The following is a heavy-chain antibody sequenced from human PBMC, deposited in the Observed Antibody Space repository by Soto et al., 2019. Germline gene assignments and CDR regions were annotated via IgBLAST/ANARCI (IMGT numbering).Heavy chain of an antibody. J-gene: IGHJ6*02. D-gene: IGHD2-2*01. CDR1: GYTFTSYG. CDR2: ISAYDGNT. Sequence: ASVKVSCKASGYTFTSYGISWVRQAPGQGLEWMGWISAYDGNTNYAQKLQGRVTMTTXTXXSXXXMXLXXLRXDXTAVYCCAREETPGYCSSTSCPRPTGYQGLVGWG. V-gene: IGHV1-18*01. CDR3: AREETPGYCSSTSCPRPTGYQGLVG.